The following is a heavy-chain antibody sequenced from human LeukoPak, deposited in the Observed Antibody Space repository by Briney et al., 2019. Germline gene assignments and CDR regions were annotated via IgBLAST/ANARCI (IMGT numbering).Heavy chain of an antibody. CDR3: ARDQYSNYQTELLQNFFDS. V-gene: IGHV3-30-3*01. D-gene: IGHD4-11*01. CDR2: ISYDGSNK. J-gene: IGHJ5*01. CDR1: GFTFSSYA. Sequence: GRSLRLSCAASGFTFSSYAMHWVRQAPGKGLEWVAVISYDGSNKYYADSVKGRFTISRDNSKNTLYLQMNSLRAEDTAVYYCARDQYSNYQTELLQNFFDSWGQGTLVTVSS.